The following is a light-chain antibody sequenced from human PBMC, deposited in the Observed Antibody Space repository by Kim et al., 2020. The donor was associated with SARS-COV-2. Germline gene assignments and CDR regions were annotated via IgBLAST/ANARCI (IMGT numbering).Light chain of an antibody. CDR3: QKCDSAPWT. V-gene: IGKV1-27*01. Sequence: ASVGDRVTITCRASQDISNYLAWFQQKPGKAPKLLIYAASALQPGVPSRFSGSGSGTDFTLTITSLQPEDVATYYCQKCDSAPWTFGQGTKVEIK. CDR1: QDISNY. CDR2: AAS. J-gene: IGKJ1*01.